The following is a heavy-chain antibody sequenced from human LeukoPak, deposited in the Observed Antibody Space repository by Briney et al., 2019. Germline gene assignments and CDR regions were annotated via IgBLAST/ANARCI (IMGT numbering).Heavy chain of an antibody. J-gene: IGHJ4*02. CDR3: ARSKDILTGYCFDY. D-gene: IGHD3-9*01. Sequence: SETLSLTCTVSGGSITSNYWIWIRQPAGKGLEWIGRFYTSGTPYYNPSLDSRVSMSGDTSKNQVSLKLTSVTAADTAVYYCARSKDILTGYCFDYWGQGTLVTVSS. CDR2: FYTSGTP. CDR1: GGSITSNY. V-gene: IGHV4-4*07.